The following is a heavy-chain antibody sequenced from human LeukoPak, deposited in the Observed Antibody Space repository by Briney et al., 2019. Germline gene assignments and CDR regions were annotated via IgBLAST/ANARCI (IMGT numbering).Heavy chain of an antibody. V-gene: IGHV4-39*07. CDR3: ARGAGFGELSY. D-gene: IGHD3-10*01. Sequence: SETLSLTCTVSGGSVSSTHYWGWIRQPLGKGLEWIGSIYYGGSTYYNPSLKSRVTISVDKSKNQFSLKLSSVTAADTAVYYCARGAGFGELSYWGQGTLVTVSS. J-gene: IGHJ4*02. CDR1: GGSVSSTHY. CDR2: IYYGGST.